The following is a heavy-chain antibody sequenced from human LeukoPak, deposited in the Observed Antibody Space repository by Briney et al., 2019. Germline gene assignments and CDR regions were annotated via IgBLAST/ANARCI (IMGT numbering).Heavy chain of an antibody. CDR3: AKWDFDY. Sequence: PGGSLRLSCAASGFTFSSYGMHWVRQAPGKGLEWVAVISYDGSYKYYADSVQGRFTISRDNSKNTLYLQMNSLRPDDTAVYYCAKWDFDYWGQGTLVTVSS. CDR2: ISYDGSYK. V-gene: IGHV3-30*18. J-gene: IGHJ4*02. CDR1: GFTFSSYG.